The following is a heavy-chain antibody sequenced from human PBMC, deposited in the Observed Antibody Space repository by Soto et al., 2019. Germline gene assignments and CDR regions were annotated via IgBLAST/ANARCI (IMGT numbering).Heavy chain of an antibody. Sequence: QVQLVESGGGVVQPGRSLRLSCAASGFTFSSYGMHWVRQAPGKGLEWVAVISYDGSNKYYAESVKGRFTIYRDNSENTLYLQMNSLRAEDTAVYYCAKDVVVSSGWCPNAFYYYYGIDVWGQGTTVTVSS. V-gene: IGHV3-30*18. CDR1: GFTFSSYG. CDR2: ISYDGSNK. J-gene: IGHJ6*02. D-gene: IGHD6-19*01. CDR3: AKDVVVSSGWCPNAFYYYYGIDV.